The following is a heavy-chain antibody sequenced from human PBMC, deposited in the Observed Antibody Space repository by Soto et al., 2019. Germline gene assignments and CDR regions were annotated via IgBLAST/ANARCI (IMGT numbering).Heavy chain of an antibody. Sequence: QVQLQESGPGLVKPSQTLSLTCTVSGGSISSGGNYWSWIRQHPGKGLERIGYIYYSGSTYYNPSLKSRVTISVDTSKNQFSLKLSSVTAADTAVYYCARDRYGSGSPPFDYWGQGTLVTVSS. D-gene: IGHD3-10*01. CDR1: GGSISSGGNY. CDR3: ARDRYGSGSPPFDY. J-gene: IGHJ4*02. V-gene: IGHV4-31*03. CDR2: IYYSGST.